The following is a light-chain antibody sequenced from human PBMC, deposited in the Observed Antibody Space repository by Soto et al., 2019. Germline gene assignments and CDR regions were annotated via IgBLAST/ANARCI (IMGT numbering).Light chain of an antibody. CDR1: NSNVGGNY. J-gene: IGLJ3*02. CDR2: SNN. CDR3: AAWDDSLSRYWV. V-gene: IGLV1-47*02. Sequence: QSVLTQPPSASGTPGQRVTISCSGSNSNVGGNYVYWYQQVPGTAPKLLIYSNNQRPSGVPDRFSGSKSGTSASLAISGLRSEDEADYYCAAWDDSLSRYWVFGGGTKLTVL.